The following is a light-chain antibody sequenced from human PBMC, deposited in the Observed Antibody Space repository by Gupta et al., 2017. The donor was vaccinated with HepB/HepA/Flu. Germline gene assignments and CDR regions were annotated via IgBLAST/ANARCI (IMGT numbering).Light chain of an antibody. V-gene: IGKV1-39*01. CDR3: QQSYGSPPFT. CDR2: AS. J-gene: IGKJ3*01. Sequence: ASSLQSGVPSRFSGSGSGTDFTLTIDSLQPEDFGTYSCQQSYGSPPFTFGPGTKVEIK.